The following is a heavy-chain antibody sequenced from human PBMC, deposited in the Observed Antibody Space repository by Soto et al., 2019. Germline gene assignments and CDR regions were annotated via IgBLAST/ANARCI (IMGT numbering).Heavy chain of an antibody. Sequence: ASVKVSCKASGYTFTGYYMHWVRQASGQGLEWMGWINPNSGGTNYAQKFQGRVTMTRDTSISTAYMELGRLRSDDTAVYYCARKDIVVVVAARWFPFDYWGQGTLVTVSS. CDR3: ARKDIVVVVAARWFPFDY. CDR1: GYTFTGYY. J-gene: IGHJ4*02. CDR2: INPNSGGT. D-gene: IGHD2-15*01. V-gene: IGHV1-2*02.